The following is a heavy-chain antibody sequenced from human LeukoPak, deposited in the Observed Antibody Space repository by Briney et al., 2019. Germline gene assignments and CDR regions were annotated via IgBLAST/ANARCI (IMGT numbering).Heavy chain of an antibody. Sequence: PSETLTLTCTVSGGSISSSSYYWGWIRQPPGKGLEWIGSIYYSGSTYYNPSLKSRVTISVDTSKNQFSLKLSSVTAADTAVYYCVVYYYSYMDVWGKGTTVTVSS. J-gene: IGHJ6*03. V-gene: IGHV4-39*01. CDR2: IYYSGST. CDR1: GGSISSSSYY. CDR3: VVYYYSYMDV.